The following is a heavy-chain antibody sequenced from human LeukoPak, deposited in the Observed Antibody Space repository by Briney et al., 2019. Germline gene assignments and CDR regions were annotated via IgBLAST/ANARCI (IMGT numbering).Heavy chain of an antibody. V-gene: IGHV4-59*01. CDR1: GGSISSYY. Sequence: SETLSLTCTVSGGSISSYYWSWIRQPPGKGLEWIGYIYYSGSTNYNPSLKSRVTISVDTSKNQFSLKLSSVTAADTAVYYCASGSGSFTPFDYWGQGTLVTVSS. CDR3: ASGSGSFTPFDY. D-gene: IGHD1-26*01. J-gene: IGHJ4*02. CDR2: IYYSGST.